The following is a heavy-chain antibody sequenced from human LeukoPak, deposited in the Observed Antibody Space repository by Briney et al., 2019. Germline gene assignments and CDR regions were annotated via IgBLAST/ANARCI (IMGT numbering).Heavy chain of an antibody. J-gene: IGHJ4*02. CDR2: INHSGST. CDR3: AREPHYGDYVAFDY. Sequence: PSETLSLTCAVYGGSFSGYYWSWIRQPPGKGLEWIGEINHSGSTNYNPSLKSRVTISVDTSKDQFSLKLSSVTAADTAVYYCAREPHYGDYVAFDYWGQGTLVTVSS. CDR1: GGSFSGYY. V-gene: IGHV4-34*01. D-gene: IGHD4-17*01.